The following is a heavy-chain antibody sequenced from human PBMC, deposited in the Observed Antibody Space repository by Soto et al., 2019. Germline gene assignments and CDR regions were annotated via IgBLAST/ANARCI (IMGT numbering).Heavy chain of an antibody. D-gene: IGHD6-19*01. J-gene: IGHJ6*02. CDR1: GYDFTNYW. CDR3: ARQQWVGRNYFYYGMDV. V-gene: IGHV5-51*01. Sequence: GGSLKISGKGSGYDFTNYWIGRVRQIPGKGLECLGIIHPHDSDTRYSPSFQDQVTISADKSINTAYLQWSSLKASDSGIYYCARQQWVGRNYFYYGMDVWGQGTTVTVSS. CDR2: IHPHDSDT.